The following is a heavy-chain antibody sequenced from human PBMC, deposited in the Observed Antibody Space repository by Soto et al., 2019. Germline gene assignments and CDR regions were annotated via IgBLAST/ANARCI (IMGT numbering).Heavy chain of an antibody. V-gene: IGHV3-74*01. CDR2: INTDGSST. CDR1: GFTFSSFW. Sequence: VQLVESGGGLVQPGGSLRLSCDVSGFTFSSFWMHWVRQAPGEGLVWVSRINTDGSSTSYADSVKGRFTISRDNAKNTLYLQMNSLRVEDTAMYYCAKRGVDTFGLSYWGQGTLVTVSS. CDR3: AKRGVDTFGLSY. J-gene: IGHJ4*02. D-gene: IGHD3-10*01.